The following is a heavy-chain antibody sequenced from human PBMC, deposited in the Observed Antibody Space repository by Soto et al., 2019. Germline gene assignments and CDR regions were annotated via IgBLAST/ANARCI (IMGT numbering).Heavy chain of an antibody. V-gene: IGHV4-39*01. CDR2: IYYSGST. CDR1: GGSISSSSYY. Sequence: SETLSLTCTVSGGSISSSSYYWGWIRQPPGKGLEWIGSIYYSGSTYYNPSLKSRVTISVDTSKNQFSLKLSSVTAADTAVYYCARKDYYYGMDVWGQGTTVTVSS. CDR3: ARKDYYYGMDV. J-gene: IGHJ6*02.